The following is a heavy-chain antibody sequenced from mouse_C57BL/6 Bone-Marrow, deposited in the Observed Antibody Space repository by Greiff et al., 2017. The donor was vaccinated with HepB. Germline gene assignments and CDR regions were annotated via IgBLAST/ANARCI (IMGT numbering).Heavy chain of an antibody. D-gene: IGHD2-2*01. V-gene: IGHV5-4*01. J-gene: IGHJ2*01. Sequence: EVQGVESGGGLVKPGGSLKLSCAASGFTFSSYAMSWVRQTPEKRLEWVATISDGGSYTYYPDNVKGRFTISRDNAKNNLYLHMSHLKSEDTAMYYCARGEVSGYWGQGTTLTVSS. CDR2: ISDGGSYT. CDR1: GFTFSSYA. CDR3: ARGEVSGY.